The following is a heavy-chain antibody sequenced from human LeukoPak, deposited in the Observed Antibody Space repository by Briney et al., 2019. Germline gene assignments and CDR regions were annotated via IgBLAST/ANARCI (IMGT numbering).Heavy chain of an antibody. J-gene: IGHJ4*02. CDR2: VDPEDGET. CDR3: AISMVRGVIHPN. Sequence: GASVKVSCKVSGYTFTDYYMHWVPQAPGKGLEWMGLVDPEDGETIYAEKFQGRVTTTADTSTDTAYMELSSLRSEDTAVYHCAISMVRGVIHPNWGQGTLVTVSS. D-gene: IGHD3-10*01. V-gene: IGHV1-69-2*01. CDR1: GYTFTDYY.